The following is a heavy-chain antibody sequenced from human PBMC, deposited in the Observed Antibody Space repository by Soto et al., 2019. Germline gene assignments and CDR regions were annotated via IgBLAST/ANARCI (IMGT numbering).Heavy chain of an antibody. CDR2: INPSGGST. V-gene: IGHV1-46*01. CDR3: ASFNSGSGWSAEYFQH. D-gene: IGHD6-19*01. CDR1: GYTFTSYY. Sequence: ASVKVSCKASGYTFTSYYMHWVRQAPGQGLEWMGIINPSGGSTSYAQKFQGRVTMTRDTSTSTVYMELSSLRSEDTAVYYCASFNSGSGWSAEYFQHWGQGTQVTVSS. J-gene: IGHJ1*01.